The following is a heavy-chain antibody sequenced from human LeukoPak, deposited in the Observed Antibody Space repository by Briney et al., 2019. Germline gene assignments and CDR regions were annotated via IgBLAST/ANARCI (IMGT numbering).Heavy chain of an antibody. Sequence: PGGSVRLSCAASGFTFRNYWMTWVRQAPGRGLEWVSTISPTGEGTHYADSVKGRFTISRDNSKNTLSLEMNSLRADDTATYYCARDAGGAWPFDYWGQGTRVTVSS. CDR1: GFTFRNYW. J-gene: IGHJ4*02. CDR2: ISPTGEGT. V-gene: IGHV3-23*01. CDR3: ARDAGGAWPFDY. D-gene: IGHD4-17*01.